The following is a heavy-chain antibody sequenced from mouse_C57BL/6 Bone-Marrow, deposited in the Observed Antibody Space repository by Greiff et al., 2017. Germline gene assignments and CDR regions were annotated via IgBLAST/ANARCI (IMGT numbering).Heavy chain of an antibody. D-gene: IGHD2-1*01. Sequence: EVQLQQSGAELVRPGASVKLSCTASGFNIKDDYMHWVKQRPEQGLAWIGWIDPENGDTAYASKFQGKATITADTSSNPAYLQLSSLTSVDTAVYYCTRIYYGNYGGVNYFDYWGQGTTLTVSS. CDR2: IDPENGDT. CDR1: GFNIKDDY. V-gene: IGHV14-4*01. J-gene: IGHJ2*01. CDR3: TRIYYGNYGGVNYFDY.